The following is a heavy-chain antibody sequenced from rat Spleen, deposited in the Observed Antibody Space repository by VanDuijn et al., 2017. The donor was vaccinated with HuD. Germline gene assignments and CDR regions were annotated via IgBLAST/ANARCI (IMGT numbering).Heavy chain of an antibody. CDR1: GFSLISNT. Sequence: QVQLKESGPGLVQPSQTLSLTCAVSGFSLISNTISWVRQPPGKGLEWMGGIWGDGSTNYNSALKSRLSISRDTSKSQVLLKMNSLQTEDIGTYYCVRAGLRYPYYFDYWGQGVMVTVSS. J-gene: IGHJ2*01. V-gene: IGHV2-15*01. CDR3: VRAGLRYPYYFDY. D-gene: IGHD1-11*01. CDR2: IWGDGST.